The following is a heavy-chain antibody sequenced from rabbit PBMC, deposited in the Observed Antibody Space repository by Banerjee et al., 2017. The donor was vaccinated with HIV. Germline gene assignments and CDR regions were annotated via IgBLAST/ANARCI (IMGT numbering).Heavy chain of an antibody. V-gene: IGHV1S45*01. D-gene: IGHD7-1*01. CDR2: IYGGSGTT. J-gene: IGHJ2*01. CDR3: ARRTSETSFDP. Sequence: QEQLVESGGGLVQPEGSLTLTCTASGFSFSSYWMTWVRQAPGKGLQSIGYIYGGSGTTYYASWAKGRFTISKTSSTTVTLQMTSLTAADTATYFCARRTSETSFDPWGPGTLVTVS. CDR1: GFSFSSYW.